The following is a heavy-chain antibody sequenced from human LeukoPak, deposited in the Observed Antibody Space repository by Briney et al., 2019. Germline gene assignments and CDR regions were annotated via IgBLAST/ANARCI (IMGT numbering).Heavy chain of an antibody. V-gene: IGHV3-7*01. Sequence: GGSLRLSCAGSGFTFSTYWMSWVRQAPGKGLEWVATIDQDGSEKSYVDSVKGRFIISKDNARNSLLLQLNSLRGEDTGVYFCAKGEENFDYWGQGTLVTVSS. J-gene: IGHJ4*02. CDR3: AKGEENFDY. CDR1: GFTFSTYW. CDR2: IDQDGSEK.